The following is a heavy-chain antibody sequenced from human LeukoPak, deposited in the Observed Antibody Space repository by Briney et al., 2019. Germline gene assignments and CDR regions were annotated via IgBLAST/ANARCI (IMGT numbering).Heavy chain of an antibody. CDR3: ARLRFYGSGTYYDYYFDY. CDR1: GGSISSSNW. J-gene: IGHJ4*02. D-gene: IGHD3-10*01. V-gene: IGHV4-4*01. CDR2: IYHSGST. Sequence: PSETLSLTCAVSGGSISSSNWWSWVCQPPGKGLEWIGEIYHSGSTNYNPSPKSRVTISVDKSKNQFSLKLSSVTAADTAVFCCARLRFYGSGTYYDYYFDYWGQGTLVTVSS.